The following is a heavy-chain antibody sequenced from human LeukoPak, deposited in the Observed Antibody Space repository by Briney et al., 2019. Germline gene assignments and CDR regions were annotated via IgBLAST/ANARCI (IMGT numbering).Heavy chain of an antibody. CDR2: IYTSGST. CDR1: GGSISSYY. Sequence: SETLALTCTVSGGSISSYYWSWIRQPGGKGLEWIGRIYTSGSTNYNPSLKSRGTMSVDTSKNQFSLKLSSVTAADTAVYYCARDREAVANWGYDWFDPWGQGTLVTVSS. CDR3: ARDREAVANWGYDWFDP. V-gene: IGHV4-4*07. J-gene: IGHJ5*02. D-gene: IGHD7-27*01.